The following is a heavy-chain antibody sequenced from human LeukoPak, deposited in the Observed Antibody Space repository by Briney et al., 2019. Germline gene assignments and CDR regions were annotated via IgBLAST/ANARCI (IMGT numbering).Heavy chain of an antibody. CDR2: ISGSGDST. CDR3: ARGGSHLDY. V-gene: IGHV3-23*01. CDR1: GFTFSTYA. Sequence: GGSLRLSCAASGFTFSTYAMNWVRQAPGKGLEWVSAISGSGDSTYYADSVKGRFTISRDNSKNTLYLQMNSLRAEDTAVYYCARGGSHLDYWGQGTLVTVSS. D-gene: IGHD1-26*01. J-gene: IGHJ4*02.